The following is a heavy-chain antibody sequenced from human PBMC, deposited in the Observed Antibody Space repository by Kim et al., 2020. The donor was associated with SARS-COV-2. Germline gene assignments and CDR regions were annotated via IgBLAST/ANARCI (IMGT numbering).Heavy chain of an antibody. CDR3: ATGEGVDTAMPRRGLGYYYYGMDV. D-gene: IGHD5-18*01. J-gene: IGHJ6*02. Sequence: GESLRLSCAASGFTFSSYSMNWVRQAPGKGLEWVSSISSSSSYIYYADSVKGRFTISRDNAKNSLYLQMNSLRAEDTAVYYCATGEGVDTAMPRRGLGYYYYGMDVWGQGTTVTVSS. CDR2: ISSSSSYI. V-gene: IGHV3-21*01. CDR1: GFTFSSYS.